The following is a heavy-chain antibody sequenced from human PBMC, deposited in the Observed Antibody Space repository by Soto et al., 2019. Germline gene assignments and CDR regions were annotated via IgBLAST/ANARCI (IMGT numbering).Heavy chain of an antibody. CDR1: GFTFRIHC. Sequence: DVQLVESGGGLIQPGGSLRLSCAASGFTFRIHCMHWVRQGPGKGLEWVSRICMNGAATAYADSVRGRFTISRDDAEDTLSQQMISLRDADTAVYYCVRGTTDWRGMDYWGQGALVTVSP. CDR3: VRGTTDWRGMDY. J-gene: IGHJ4*02. D-gene: IGHD2-2*01. CDR2: ICMNGAAT. V-gene: IGHV3-74*01.